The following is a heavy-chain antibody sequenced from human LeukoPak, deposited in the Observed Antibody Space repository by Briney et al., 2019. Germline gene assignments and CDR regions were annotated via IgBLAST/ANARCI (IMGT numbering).Heavy chain of an antibody. CDR1: GFTVSSNY. D-gene: IGHD3-22*01. V-gene: IGHV3-66*02. CDR2: IYSGGST. J-gene: IGHJ4*02. Sequence: PGGSLRLSCAASGFTVSSNYMSWVRQAPGKGLEWVSVIYSGGSTYYADSVKGRFTISRDNSKNTLYLQMNSLRAEDTAVYYCARRNGYYDSSGYYYADYWGQGTLVTVSS. CDR3: ARRNGYYDSSGYYYADY.